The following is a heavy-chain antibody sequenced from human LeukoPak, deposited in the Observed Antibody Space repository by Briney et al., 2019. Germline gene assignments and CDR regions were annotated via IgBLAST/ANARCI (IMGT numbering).Heavy chain of an antibody. V-gene: IGHV1-2*06. CDR2: ISPSSGST. Sequence: ASVMVSCKASGYTFTGYYIHWVRQTPGQGLEWMGRISPSSGSTNYAQKFQGRVTMTRDTSISTAYMELRRLGSDDTAVYYCAREGDNSGYQPFDYWGQGTLITVSS. J-gene: IGHJ4*02. CDR1: GYTFTGYY. CDR3: AREGDNSGYQPFDY. D-gene: IGHD3-22*01.